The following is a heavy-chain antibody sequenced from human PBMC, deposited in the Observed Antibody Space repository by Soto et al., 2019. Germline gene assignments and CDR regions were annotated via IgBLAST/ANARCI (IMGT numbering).Heavy chain of an antibody. Sequence: QVQLVQSGAEVKKPGASVTVSCKTSGYTLSNYGINWVRQAPGQGLEWRGWISGYNGNTNYAQTVQGRVTMTTYTSTGTVYMELRSLKSDDTAIYYCSRFIMVGGWFDPNYYHGMDVWGQGTTVTVSS. CDR1: GYTLSNYG. V-gene: IGHV1-18*01. CDR2: ISGYNGNT. D-gene: IGHD6-19*01. J-gene: IGHJ6*02. CDR3: SRFIMVGGWFDPNYYHGMDV.